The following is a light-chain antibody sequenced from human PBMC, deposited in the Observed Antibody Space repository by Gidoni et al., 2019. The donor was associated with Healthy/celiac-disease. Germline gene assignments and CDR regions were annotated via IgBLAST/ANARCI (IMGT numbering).Light chain of an antibody. CDR1: SSDFGSYNL. Sequence: QSALTQPASVSGSPGQSITISCTGTSSDFGSYNLVSWYQQHPGKAPKLMIYEVSKRPSGVSNRFSGSKSGNTASLTISGLQAEDEADYYCCSYAGSYVFGTGTKVTVL. CDR2: EVS. CDR3: CSYAGSYV. V-gene: IGLV2-23*02. J-gene: IGLJ1*01.